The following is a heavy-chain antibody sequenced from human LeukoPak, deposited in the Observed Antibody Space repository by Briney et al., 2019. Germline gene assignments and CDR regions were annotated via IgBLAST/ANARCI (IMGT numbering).Heavy chain of an antibody. D-gene: IGHD3-10*01. CDR2: INHSGST. CDR1: GGSFSGYY. CDR3: ARLSMVRARGRPLYYYGMDV. V-gene: IGHV4-34*01. J-gene: IGHJ6*04. Sequence: SETLSLTCAVYGGSFSGYYWSWIRQPPGKGLEWIGEINHSGSTNYNPSLKSRVTISVDTSKNQFSLRLSSVTAADAAVYYCARLSMVRARGRPLYYYGMDVWGKGTTVTASS.